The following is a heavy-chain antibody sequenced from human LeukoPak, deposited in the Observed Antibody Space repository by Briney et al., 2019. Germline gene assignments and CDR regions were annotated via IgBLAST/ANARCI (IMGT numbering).Heavy chain of an antibody. CDR2: IKQDGSEK. V-gene: IGHV3-7*03. CDR1: GFTFSSYW. J-gene: IGHJ6*02. Sequence: PGGSLRLSCAASGFTFSSYWMSWVRQAPGKGLEWVANIKQDGSEKYYVDSVKGRFTISRDNAKNSLYLQMNSLRAGDTAVYYCARARGYSGYESKWYYYGMDVWGQGTTVTVSS. D-gene: IGHD5-12*01. CDR3: ARARGYSGYESKWYYYGMDV.